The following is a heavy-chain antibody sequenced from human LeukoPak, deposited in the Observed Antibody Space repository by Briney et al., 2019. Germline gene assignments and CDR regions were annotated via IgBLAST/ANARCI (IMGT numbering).Heavy chain of an antibody. V-gene: IGHV3-53*01. J-gene: IGHJ3*02. Sequence: GGSLRLSCAASGFTFSSYSMNWVRQAPGKGLEWVSVIYSGGSTYYADSVKGRFTISRDNSKNTLYLQMNSLRAEDTAVHYCAREVYCSSTSCKEDAFDIWGQGTMVTVSS. CDR2: IYSGGST. D-gene: IGHD2-2*01. CDR3: AREVYCSSTSCKEDAFDI. CDR1: GFTFSSYS.